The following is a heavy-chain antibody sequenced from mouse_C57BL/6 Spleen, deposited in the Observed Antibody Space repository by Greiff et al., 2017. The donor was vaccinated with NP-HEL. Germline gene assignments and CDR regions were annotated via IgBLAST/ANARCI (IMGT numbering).Heavy chain of an antibody. D-gene: IGHD3-1*01. Sequence: EVKLVESGEGLVKPGGSLKLSCAASGFTFSSYAMSWVRQTPEKRLEWVAYISSGGDYIYYADTVKGRFTISRDNARNTLYLQMSSLKSDDTAMYYCTRDRDDWFAYWGQGTLVTVSA. CDR1: GFTFSSYA. J-gene: IGHJ3*01. V-gene: IGHV5-9-1*02. CDR2: ISSGGDYI. CDR3: TRDRDDWFAY.